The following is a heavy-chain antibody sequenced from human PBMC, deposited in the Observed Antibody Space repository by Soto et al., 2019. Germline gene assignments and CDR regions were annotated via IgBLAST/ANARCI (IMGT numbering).Heavy chain of an antibody. D-gene: IGHD6-19*01. CDR3: ERRYSSGWMIDY. CDR2: IYYSGST. V-gene: IGHV4-39*01. CDR1: GGSISSSSYY. Sequence: QLQLQESGPGLVKPSETLSLTCTVSGGSISSSSYYWGWIRQPPGKGLEWIGSIYYSGSTYYNPSLKSRVTISVDTSKNPFSLNLSSVTAADTAVYYCERRYSSGWMIDYWGQGTLVTVSS. J-gene: IGHJ4*02.